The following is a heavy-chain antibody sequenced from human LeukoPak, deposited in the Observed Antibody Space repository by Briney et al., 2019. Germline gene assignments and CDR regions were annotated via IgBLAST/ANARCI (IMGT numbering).Heavy chain of an antibody. CDR1: GYTFTSYY. Sequence: ASVKVSCKASGYTFTSYYMHWVRQAPGQGLEWMGIINPSGGSTSYAQKFQGRVTMTRDMSTSTVYMELSSLRSEDAAVYYCASHYYDSSGHPEWGQGTLVTVSS. CDR2: INPSGGST. V-gene: IGHV1-46*01. D-gene: IGHD3-22*01. J-gene: IGHJ4*02. CDR3: ASHYYDSSGHPE.